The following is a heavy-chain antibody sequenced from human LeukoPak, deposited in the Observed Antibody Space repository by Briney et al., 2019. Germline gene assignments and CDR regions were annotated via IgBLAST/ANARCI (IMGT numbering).Heavy chain of an antibody. CDR3: ARDLKIVGTLFDY. CDR1: GFTFSSYW. V-gene: IGHV3-7*01. CDR2: IKQDGSEK. J-gene: IGHJ4*02. Sequence: GGPLRLSCAASGFTFSSYWMSWVRQAPGKGLEWVANIKQDGSEKYYVDSVKGRFTISRDNAKNSLYLQMNSLRAEDTAVYYCARDLKIVGTLFDYWGQGTLVTVSS. D-gene: IGHD3-22*01.